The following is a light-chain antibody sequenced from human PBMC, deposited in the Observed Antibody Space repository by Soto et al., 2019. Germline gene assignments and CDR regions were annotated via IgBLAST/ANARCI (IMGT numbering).Light chain of an antibody. Sequence: EIMLTQSPGTLSLSPGERATLSCRASQSVSNNYLAWYQQKPGRAPRLLVYDVSNRATGIPARFSGGGSGTDFTLTISNLEPEDFAVYYCQQRSDWPWTFGQGTKVDIK. CDR3: QQRSDWPWT. CDR1: QSVSNNY. CDR2: DVS. V-gene: IGKV3-11*01. J-gene: IGKJ1*01.